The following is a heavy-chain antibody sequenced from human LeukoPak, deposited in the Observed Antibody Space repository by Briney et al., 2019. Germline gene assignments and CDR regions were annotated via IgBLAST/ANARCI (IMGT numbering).Heavy chain of an antibody. Sequence: GGSLRLSCTASGLTSSNYATTWVRQAPGKGLEWVSSITGSGRGTYYADSVKGRFSVSRDNSQNTVFLHMNSLRADDTALYYCSKDPNGDYVGAFDMWGPGTMVTVSS. CDR1: GLTSSNYA. CDR2: ITGSGRGT. D-gene: IGHD4-17*01. V-gene: IGHV3-23*01. J-gene: IGHJ3*02. CDR3: SKDPNGDYVGAFDM.